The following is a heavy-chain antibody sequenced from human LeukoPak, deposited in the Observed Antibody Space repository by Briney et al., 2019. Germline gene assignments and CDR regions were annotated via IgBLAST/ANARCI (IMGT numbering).Heavy chain of an antibody. D-gene: IGHD6-13*01. CDR3: AIRTALYTTSWSNFDY. CDR1: GFTFSSSA. CDR2: IITRGGST. Sequence: GGSLRLSCAASGFTFSSSAMGWVRQAPGKGLQWVSTIITRGGSTYYTDSVKGRFTISRDSSKNTLYVQMNSLRAEDTAVYYCAIRTALYTTSWSNFDYWGQGILVTVSS. V-gene: IGHV3-23*01. J-gene: IGHJ4*02.